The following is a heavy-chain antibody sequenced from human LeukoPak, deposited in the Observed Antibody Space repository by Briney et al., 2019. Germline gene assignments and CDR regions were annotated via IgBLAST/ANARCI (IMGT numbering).Heavy chain of an antibody. Sequence: ASVRVSCKASGYIFTSYYMHWVRQAPGQGLEGLGVVYPSAGTSDPAQRFRARITLSDDPSTSTAYMELRSLKSEDTAIYFCVREYHGGYFDFWGQGTLVTVSS. J-gene: IGHJ4*02. D-gene: IGHD3-16*01. CDR2: VYPSAGTS. CDR3: VREYHGGYFDF. V-gene: IGHV1-46*03. CDR1: GYIFTSYY.